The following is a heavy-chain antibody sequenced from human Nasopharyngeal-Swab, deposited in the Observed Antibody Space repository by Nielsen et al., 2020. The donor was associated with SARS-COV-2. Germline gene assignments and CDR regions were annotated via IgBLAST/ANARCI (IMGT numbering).Heavy chain of an antibody. J-gene: IGHJ6*02. V-gene: IGHV3-23*01. CDR2: ISGSGGST. CDR1: GFTFSSYA. CDR3: AKGGGYSYYYGMDV. Sequence: GESLKISCAASGFTFSSYAMSWVRQAPGKGLEWVSAISGSGGSTYYADSVKGRFTISRDNSKNTLYLQMNGLRAEDTAVYYCAKGGGYSYYYGMDVWGQGTTVTVSS. D-gene: IGHD5-18*01.